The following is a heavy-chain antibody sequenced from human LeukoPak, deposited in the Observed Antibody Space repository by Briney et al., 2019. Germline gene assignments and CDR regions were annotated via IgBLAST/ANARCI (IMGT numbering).Heavy chain of an antibody. CDR3: ARTLSDYYYFDY. D-gene: IGHD4-17*01. J-gene: IGHJ4*02. CDR2: ISAGGDYT. V-gene: IGHV3-23*01. Sequence: GGSLRLSCAASGFTFSSYAMSWVRQAPGKGLEWVSRISAGGDYTYYADSVKGRFTISRDNSANTLYLQMGSLTAEDTAMYYCARTLSDYYYFDYWGQGTLVTVSS. CDR1: GFTFSSYA.